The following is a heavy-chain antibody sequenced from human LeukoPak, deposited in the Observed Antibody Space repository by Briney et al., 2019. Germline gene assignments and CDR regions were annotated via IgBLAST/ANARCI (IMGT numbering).Heavy chain of an antibody. CDR2: IIPIFGTA. V-gene: IGHV1-69*13. D-gene: IGHD3-22*01. J-gene: IGHJ4*02. CDR3: ARGLGQNPTYYYDSSGYSPFDY. CDR1: GGTFSSYA. Sequence: SVKVSCKASGGTFSSYAISWVRQAPGQGLEWMGGIIPIFGTANYAQKFQGGVTITADESTSTAYMELSSLRSEDTAVYYCARGLGQNPTYYYDSSGYSPFDYWGQGTLVTVSS.